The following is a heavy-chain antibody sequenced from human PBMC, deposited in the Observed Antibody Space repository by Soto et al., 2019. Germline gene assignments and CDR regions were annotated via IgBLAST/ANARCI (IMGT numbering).Heavy chain of an antibody. CDR1: GGSFSGYY. Sequence: SETLSLTCAVYGGSFSGYYWSWIRQPPGKGLEWIGEINHSGSTNYNPSLKSRVTISVDTSKNQFSLKLSSVTAADTAVYYCARGRSPGTLVRPIYYYYYMDVWGKGTTVTVSS. J-gene: IGHJ6*03. CDR3: ARGRSPGTLVRPIYYYYYMDV. V-gene: IGHV4-34*01. CDR2: INHSGST. D-gene: IGHD6-13*01.